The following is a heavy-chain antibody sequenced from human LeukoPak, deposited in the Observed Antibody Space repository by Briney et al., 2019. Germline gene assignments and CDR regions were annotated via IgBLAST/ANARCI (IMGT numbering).Heavy chain of an antibody. CDR1: GFTFSSYS. CDR3: ARDWSGYGSGSYYNPISMDV. CDR2: ISSSSSYI. V-gene: IGHV3-21*01. D-gene: IGHD3-10*01. J-gene: IGHJ6*04. Sequence: GGSLRLSCAASGFTFSSYSMNWVRQAPGKGLEWVSSISSSSSYIYYADSVKGRFTISRDNAKNSLHLQMNSLRAEDTAVYYCARDWSGYGSGSYYNPISMDVWGKGTTVTVSS.